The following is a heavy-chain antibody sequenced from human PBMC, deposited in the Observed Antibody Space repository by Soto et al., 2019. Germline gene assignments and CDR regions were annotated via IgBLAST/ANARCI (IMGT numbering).Heavy chain of an antibody. CDR1: GYTLTELS. Sequence: ASVKVSCKVSGYTLTELSMHRVRQAPGKGLEWMGGFDPEDGETIYAQKFQGRVTMTEDTSTDTACMELSSLRSEDTAVYYCATDLLTIFDRFDSWGKGSLVTVPS. D-gene: IGHD3-3*01. J-gene: IGHJ4*02. CDR3: ATDLLTIFDRFDS. CDR2: FDPEDGET. V-gene: IGHV1-24*01.